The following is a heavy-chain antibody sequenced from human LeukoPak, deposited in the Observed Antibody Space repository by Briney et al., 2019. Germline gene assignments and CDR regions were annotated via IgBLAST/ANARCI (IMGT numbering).Heavy chain of an antibody. CDR3: ARDAVDTANAV. Sequence: GGSLRLSCAASGFTFTTYWMHWVRQAPGKGLVWVSHINSDGSITSYADSVKGRFTISRDNAKNTLYLQMNSLRAEDTAVYYCARDAVDTANAVWGQGTTVTVPS. D-gene: IGHD5-18*01. CDR1: GFTFTTYW. CDR2: INSDGSIT. J-gene: IGHJ6*02. V-gene: IGHV3-74*01.